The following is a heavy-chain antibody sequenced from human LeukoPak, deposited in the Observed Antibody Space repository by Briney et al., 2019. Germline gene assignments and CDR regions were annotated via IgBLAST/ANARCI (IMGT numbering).Heavy chain of an antibody. CDR2: IYYSGST. CDR1: GGSISSTSYY. Sequence: SETLSLTCTVSGGSISSTSYYWGWIRQPPGKGLEWIGNIYYSGSTYYNPSLNSRVTISVDTSKNQFSLKLSSVTAADTAVYYCARISCSGGSCYWSRGYFDYWGQGTLVTVSS. D-gene: IGHD2-15*01. V-gene: IGHV4-39*01. CDR3: ARISCSGGSCYWSRGYFDY. J-gene: IGHJ4*02.